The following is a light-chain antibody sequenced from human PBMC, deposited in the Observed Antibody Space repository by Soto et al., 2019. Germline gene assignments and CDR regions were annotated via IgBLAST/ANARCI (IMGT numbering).Light chain of an antibody. J-gene: IGLJ3*02. CDR1: SGDVGGYNF. CDR3: CSYGGSDTWV. Sequence: QSALTQARSVSGSPGQSVTISCTGTSGDVGGYNFVSWYQQHPGNAPKLMIFDVSQRPSGVPDRFSGSKSGNTASLTISGLQAEDEADYYCCSYGGSDTWVFGGGTQLTVL. CDR2: DVS. V-gene: IGLV2-11*01.